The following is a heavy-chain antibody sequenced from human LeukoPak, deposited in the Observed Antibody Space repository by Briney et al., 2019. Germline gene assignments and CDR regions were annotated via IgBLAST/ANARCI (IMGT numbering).Heavy chain of an antibody. J-gene: IGHJ3*02. V-gene: IGHV3-30*02. Sequence: GGSLRLSCAASGFTFSTFGMHWVRQAPGKGLEWVAFILYDGSNKYYADSVKGRFTISRDNSKNTLYLQVNSLRPEDTAVYYCAKHTVLGAFDIWGHGTMVTISS. CDR3: AKHTVLGAFDI. CDR2: ILYDGSNK. CDR1: GFTFSTFG.